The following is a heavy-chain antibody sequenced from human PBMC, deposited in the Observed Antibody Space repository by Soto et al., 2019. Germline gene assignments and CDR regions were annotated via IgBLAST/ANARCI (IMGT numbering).Heavy chain of an antibody. CDR3: ARDMVAAAGDRWADYYGMDV. D-gene: IGHD6-13*01. CDR2: IYYSGST. V-gene: IGHV4-31*03. J-gene: IGHJ6*02. CDR1: GGSISSGGYY. Sequence: PSETLSLTCTVSGGSISSGGYYWSWIRQHPGKGLEWIGYIYYSGSTYYNPSLKSRVTISVDTSKNQFSLKLSSVTAADTAVYYCARDMVAAAGDRWADYYGMDVWGQGTTVTVSS.